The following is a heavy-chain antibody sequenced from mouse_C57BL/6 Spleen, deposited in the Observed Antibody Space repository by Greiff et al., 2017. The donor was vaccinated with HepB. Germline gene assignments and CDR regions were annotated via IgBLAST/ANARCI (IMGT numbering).Heavy chain of an antibody. CDR3: AREGYYGSSSYFDY. D-gene: IGHD1-1*01. J-gene: IGHJ2*01. CDR1: GFTFSSYA. V-gene: IGHV5-4*01. CDR2: ISDGGSYT. Sequence: EVKLMESGGGLVKPGGSLKLSCAASGFTFSSYAMSWVRQTPEKRLEWVATISDGGSYTYYPDNVKGRFTISRDNAKNNLYLQMSHLKSEDTAMYYCAREGYYGSSSYFDYWGQGTTLTVSS.